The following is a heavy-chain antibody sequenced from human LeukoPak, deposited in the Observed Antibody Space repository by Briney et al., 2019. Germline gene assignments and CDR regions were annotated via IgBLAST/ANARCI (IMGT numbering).Heavy chain of an antibody. CDR2: ISSSSSYI. CDR1: GFTFSNYS. D-gene: IGHD3-22*01. CDR3: AREKQYYYDGSAYPNCYDY. J-gene: IGHJ4*02. V-gene: IGHV3-21*01. Sequence: GGSLRLSCAASGFTFSNYSMNWVRQAPGKGLEWVSSISSSSSYIYYADSVKGRFTISRDNAKNSLYLQMNSLRAEDTAVYYCAREKQYYYDGSAYPNCYDYWGQGTLVTVSS.